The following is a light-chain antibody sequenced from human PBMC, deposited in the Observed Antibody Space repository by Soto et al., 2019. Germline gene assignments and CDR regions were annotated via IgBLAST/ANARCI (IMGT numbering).Light chain of an antibody. CDR3: QPYNTWPLT. Sequence: EVVMRHSPSTLSVSPGGGSTLSCRASQGIGDTLALYQNKPGKTPRLLIYDTSTRATGVPTRLSGSRYGAEFTLTINSMKYEDFAVYYCQPYNTWPLTFGGGTKVDIK. V-gene: IGKV3-15*01. CDR1: QGIGDT. J-gene: IGKJ4*01. CDR2: DTS.